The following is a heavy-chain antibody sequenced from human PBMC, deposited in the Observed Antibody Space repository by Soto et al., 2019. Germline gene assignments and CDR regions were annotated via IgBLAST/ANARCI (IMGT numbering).Heavy chain of an antibody. CDR3: TREGHSGSYLNDAFDV. V-gene: IGHV3-30-3*01. CDR1: GFTFSSKA. Sequence: PGGSLRLSCAASGFTFSSKAMHWVRQAPGKGLEWVAVISYDGSNKYYADSVKGRFTISRDNSKNTLYLQMNSLRVEDTSVYYCTREGHSGSYLNDAFDVWGQGTMVNVS. CDR2: ISYDGSNK. D-gene: IGHD1-26*01. J-gene: IGHJ3*01.